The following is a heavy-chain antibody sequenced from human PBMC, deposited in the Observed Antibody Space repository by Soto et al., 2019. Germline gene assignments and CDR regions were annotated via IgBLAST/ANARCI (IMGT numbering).Heavy chain of an antibody. J-gene: IGHJ5*02. CDR2: IYYSGST. V-gene: IGHV4-39*01. CDR3: ARQPPYSSSWYHKRWFDP. CDR1: GGSISSSSYY. Sequence: SETLSLTCTVSGGSISSSSYYWGWIRQPPGKGLEWIGSIYYSGSTYYNPSLKSRVTISVDTSKNQFSLKLSSVTAADTAVYYCARQPPYSSSWYHKRWFDPWGQGTLVTVSS. D-gene: IGHD6-13*01.